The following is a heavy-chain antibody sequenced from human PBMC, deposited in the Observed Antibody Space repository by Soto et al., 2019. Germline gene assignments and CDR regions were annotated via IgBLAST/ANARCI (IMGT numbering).Heavy chain of an antibody. D-gene: IGHD6-13*01. CDR2: VYHSGST. Sequence: PSETLSLTCSFSVVSMRNYYWNWIRHPPGRGLEWIGYVYHSGSTNYNPSLKSRVSMSVDVSRNHFSLTLHSVTAADTAVYFRTRSYSTHSSPDYWGQGTLVTVSS. CDR1: VVSMRNYY. J-gene: IGHJ4*02. V-gene: IGHV4-59*01. CDR3: TRSYSTHSSPDY.